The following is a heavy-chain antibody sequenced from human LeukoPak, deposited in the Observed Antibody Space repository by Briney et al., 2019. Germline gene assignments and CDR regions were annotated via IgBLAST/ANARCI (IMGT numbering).Heavy chain of an antibody. Sequence: GGSLRLSCAASGFTFSTYGMHWVRQAPGKGLEWVAFIRFDGTNKYYADSVKGRFAISRDSSKNTLYLQMNSLRAEDTAVYYCAKGYCSGSCYNGLDYWGQGTLVTASS. CDR3: AKGYCSGSCYNGLDY. V-gene: IGHV3-30*02. J-gene: IGHJ4*02. CDR1: GFTFSTYG. D-gene: IGHD2-15*01. CDR2: IRFDGTNK.